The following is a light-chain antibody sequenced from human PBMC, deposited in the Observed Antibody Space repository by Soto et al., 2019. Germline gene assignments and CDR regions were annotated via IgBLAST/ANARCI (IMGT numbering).Light chain of an antibody. CDR3: CSYGVTYTLA. V-gene: IGLV2-11*01. CDR1: SGDVGGYNY. CDR2: TVS. Sequence: QSVLTQPRSVSGSPGQSVTISCTGTSGDVGGYNYVSWYQQHPGRAPKLIIFTVSDRPSGVPHRFSGSRSGNTASLTISGLQAEDEADYYCCSYGVTYTLAFGGGTKLTVL. J-gene: IGLJ3*02.